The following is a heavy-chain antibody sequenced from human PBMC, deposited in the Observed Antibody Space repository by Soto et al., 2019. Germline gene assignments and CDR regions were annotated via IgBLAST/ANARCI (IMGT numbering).Heavy chain of an antibody. CDR1: GGSISSSSYY. CDR3: ARPGYSSGWYYFDY. CDR2: IYYSGST. D-gene: IGHD6-19*01. V-gene: IGHV4-39*01. J-gene: IGHJ4*02. Sequence: QLQLQESGPGLVKPSETLSLTCTVSGGSISSSSYYWGWIRQPPGKGLEWIGSIYYSGSTYYNPYLTSRVTISVDTSKNQCSLKLSSVTAADTAVYYCARPGYSSGWYYFDYWGQGTLVTVSS.